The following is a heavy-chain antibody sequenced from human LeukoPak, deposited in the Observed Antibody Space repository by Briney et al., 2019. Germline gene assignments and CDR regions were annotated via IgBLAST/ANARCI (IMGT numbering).Heavy chain of an antibody. J-gene: IGHJ6*03. CDR2: INWDGGST. V-gene: IGHV3-20*04. CDR1: GFTFDDYG. Sequence: GGSLRLSCAASGFTFDDYGMSWVRQAPGKGLEWVSGINWDGGSTGYADSVKGRFTISRDNAKNSLYLQMNSLRAEDTALYYCARGKYYYYMDVWGKGTTVTVSS. D-gene: IGHD6-6*01. CDR3: ARGKYYYYMDV.